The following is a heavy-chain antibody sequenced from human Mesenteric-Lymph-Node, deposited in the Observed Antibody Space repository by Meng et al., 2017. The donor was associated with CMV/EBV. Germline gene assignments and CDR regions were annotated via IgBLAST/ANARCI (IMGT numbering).Heavy chain of an antibody. V-gene: IGHV3-23*01. J-gene: IGHJ4*02. CDR2: ISGSGGST. Sequence: GGSLRLSCAASGFTFSSYAMSWVRQAPGKGLEWVSAISGSGGSTYYADSVKGRFTISRDNSKNTLYLQMNSLRAEDTAVYYCAKSSSMGFGPQAYYFDYWGQGTLVTVSS. CDR3: AKSSSMGFGPQAYYFDY. D-gene: IGHD3-10*01. CDR1: GFTFSSYA.